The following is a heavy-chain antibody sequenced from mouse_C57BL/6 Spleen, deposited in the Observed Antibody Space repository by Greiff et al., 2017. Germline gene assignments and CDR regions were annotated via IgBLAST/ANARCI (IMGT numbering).Heavy chain of an antibody. J-gene: IGHJ3*01. CDR1: GFTFSSYA. V-gene: IGHV5-4*01. CDR2: ISDGGSYT. Sequence: EVKVVESGGGLVKPGGSLKLSCAASGFTFSSYAMSWVRQTPEKRLEWVATISDGGSYTYYPDNVKGRFTISRDNAKNNLYLQMSHLKSEDTAMYYCAREVTTGGFAYWGQGTLVTVSA. D-gene: IGHD1-1*01. CDR3: AREVTTGGFAY.